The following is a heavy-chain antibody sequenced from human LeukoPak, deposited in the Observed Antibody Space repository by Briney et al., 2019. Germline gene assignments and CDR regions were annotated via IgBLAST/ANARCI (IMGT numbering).Heavy chain of an antibody. J-gene: IGHJ5*02. D-gene: IGHD2-2*01. CDR1: GYTFSSYD. V-gene: IGHV1-8*02. CDR2: MSTNSGNT. Sequence: ASVKVSCKASGYTFSSYDINWVRQATGQGLEWMGWMSTNSGNTGFAQKFKGRLTMTRDTSIGTAHMELSSLKPEDTAVYYCARVHYQEPNNWFGPWGQGTQVTVSS. CDR3: ARVHYQEPNNWFGP.